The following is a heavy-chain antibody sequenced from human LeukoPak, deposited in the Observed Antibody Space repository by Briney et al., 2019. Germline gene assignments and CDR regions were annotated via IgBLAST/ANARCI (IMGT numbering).Heavy chain of an antibody. CDR1: GFTFDDYA. CDR2: ISWNSGSI. D-gene: IGHD3-10*01. Sequence: GGSLRLSCAASGFTFDDYAMHWVRQAPGKGLEWVSGISWNSGSIGYADSVKGRFTISRDNAKNSLYLQMNSLRAEDTALYYCAKVTAGSSGDFDYWGQGTLVTVSS. CDR3: AKVTAGSSGDFDY. V-gene: IGHV3-9*01. J-gene: IGHJ4*02.